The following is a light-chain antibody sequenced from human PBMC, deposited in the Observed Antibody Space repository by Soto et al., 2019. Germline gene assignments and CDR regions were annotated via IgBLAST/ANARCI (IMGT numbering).Light chain of an antibody. CDR1: QSISTY. CDR2: AAS. Sequence: DIQMTQSPSSLSASVGDRVTITCRASQSISTYFNWYQQRPGKAPKLLVYAASSLQSGVPSRFSGSGSGTDFTLTISSLQPEDFATYYCQQSYSTPYPFGQGTKVEIE. J-gene: IGKJ2*01. CDR3: QQSYSTPYP. V-gene: IGKV1-39*01.